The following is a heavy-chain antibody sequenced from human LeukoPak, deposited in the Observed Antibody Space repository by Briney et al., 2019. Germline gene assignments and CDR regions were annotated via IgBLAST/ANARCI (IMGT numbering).Heavy chain of an antibody. CDR3: ARGGGTALYYHDMDV. J-gene: IGHJ6*02. D-gene: IGHD1-1*01. V-gene: IGHV4-59*01. CDR1: GGSISTGY. CDR2: IYYSGTT. Sequence: SETLSLTCTVSGGSISTGYWSWIRQAPGKGLEWIGYIYYSGTTNYNPSLKSRVTILVDTSKNQFSLKLSSVTAADTAVYYCARGGGTALYYHDMDVWGQGTTVTVSS.